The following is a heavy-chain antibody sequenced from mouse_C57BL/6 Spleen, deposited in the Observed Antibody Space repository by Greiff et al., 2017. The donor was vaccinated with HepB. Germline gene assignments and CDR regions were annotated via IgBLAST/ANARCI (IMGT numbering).Heavy chain of an antibody. CDR2: INPSSGNT. CDR3: ARENCESAVDGPGYFDY. Sequence: QVQLQQSGAELARPGASVKMSCKASGYTFTSYTMHWVKQRPGQGLEWIGYINPSSGNTKYNQKFKDKATLTADKSSSTAYMQLSSLTSEDSAVYYYARENCESAVDGPGYFDYWGQGTTLTVSS. V-gene: IGHV1-4*01. D-gene: IGHD1-1*01. J-gene: IGHJ2*01. CDR1: GYTFTSYT.